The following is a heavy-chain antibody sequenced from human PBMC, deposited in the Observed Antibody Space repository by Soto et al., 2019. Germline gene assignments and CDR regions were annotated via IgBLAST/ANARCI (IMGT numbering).Heavy chain of an antibody. CDR1: GFTFSSSA. D-gene: IGHD6-19*01. CDR3: ARCTVDTIVTSGWCHYLDP. V-gene: IGHV3-23*01. CDR2: VSGSGRTT. J-gene: IGHJ5*02. Sequence: EVKLLDSGGGLVQPGGSLRLSCAASGFTFSSSAMSWVRQAPGKGLEWVSAVSGSGRTTYYADSVRGRFTISRDNSKNTLYLQMNSLRAEDTAIYFCARCTVDTIVTSGWCHYLDPWGQGTVVTVSS.